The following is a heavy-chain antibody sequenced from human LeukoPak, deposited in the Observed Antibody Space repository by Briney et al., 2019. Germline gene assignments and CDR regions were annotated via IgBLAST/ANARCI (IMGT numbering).Heavy chain of an antibody. CDR3: ARLVGADDAFDI. CDR2: IYYNGIT. J-gene: IGHJ3*02. V-gene: IGHV4-39*07. Sequence: SETLSLTCSVSGGSISSSGYYWGWIRQSPGKGLEWIGSIYYNGITYYNPSLKSRVTISVDTSKSQLSLKLSSVTAADTAVYHCARLVGADDAFDIWGQGTMVTVSS. D-gene: IGHD1-26*01. CDR1: GGSISSSGYY.